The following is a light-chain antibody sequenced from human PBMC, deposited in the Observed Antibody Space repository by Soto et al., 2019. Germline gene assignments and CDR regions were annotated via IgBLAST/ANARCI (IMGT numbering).Light chain of an antibody. CDR2: GAS. CDR3: QQYNNWPPNT. V-gene: IGKV3-15*01. CDR1: QSVSSN. J-gene: IGKJ5*01. Sequence: ETVMTQSPATLSVSPGERATLSCRASQSVSSNLAWYQQKPGQAPRLLIYGASTRATGIPARFSGSGSGTEFTLTIGSLQSEDFAVYYCQQYNNWPPNTFGQGTRLEIK.